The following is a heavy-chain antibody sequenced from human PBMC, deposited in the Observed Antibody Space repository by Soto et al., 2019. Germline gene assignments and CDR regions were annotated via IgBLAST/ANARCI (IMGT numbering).Heavy chain of an antibody. CDR1: GFTFSSYS. J-gene: IGHJ4*02. CDR2: IMPGSSHI. V-gene: IGHV3-48*01. CDR3: AKQSGLWFYYNGDSGGLLDF. Sequence: GGSPRLSCAASGFTFSSYSMNWFRQAPGKGLEWVSYIMPGSSHIFYADSVKGRFTISRDNAKNTLYLQMNSLRAEDTAMYYCAKQSGLWFYYNGDSGGLLDFCGQGTLVTVSS. D-gene: IGHD3-10*01.